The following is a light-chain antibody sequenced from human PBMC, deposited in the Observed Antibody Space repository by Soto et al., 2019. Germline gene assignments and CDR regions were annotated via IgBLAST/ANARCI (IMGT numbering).Light chain of an antibody. CDR3: ASYAGGNQV. V-gene: IGLV2-8*01. Sequence: QSALTQPPSASGSPGQSVTISCTGTSSDVGNYDFVSWYQHHPGKAPRLMIYEVTRRPSGVPDRFSGSKSGNTASLTLSGLLPEDEADYYGASYAGGNQVFGTGTKLTVL. CDR2: EVT. CDR1: SSDVGNYDF. J-gene: IGLJ1*01.